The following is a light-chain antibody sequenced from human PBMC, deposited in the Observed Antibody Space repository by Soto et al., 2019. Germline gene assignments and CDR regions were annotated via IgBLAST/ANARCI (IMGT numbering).Light chain of an antibody. CDR2: EVT. CDR3: SSYTGSSTLL. CDR1: SSDVGGWHY. J-gene: IGLJ2*01. Sequence: QSALTQPASVSGSPGQSITISCTGTSSDVGGWHYVSWYQQHPGKAPKLMIYEVTNRPSGVSNRFSGSKSGNTASLTISGLQAEDEADYYCSSYTGSSTLLFGGGTQLTVL. V-gene: IGLV2-14*01.